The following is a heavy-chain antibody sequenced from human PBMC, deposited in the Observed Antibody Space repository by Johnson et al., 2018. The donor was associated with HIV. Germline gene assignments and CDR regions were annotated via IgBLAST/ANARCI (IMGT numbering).Heavy chain of an antibody. D-gene: IGHD6-19*01. J-gene: IGHJ3*02. CDR2: LRYDGSNK. V-gene: IGHV3-30*02. Sequence: VESGGGVVQPGGSLRLSCAASGFTFSSYGMHWVRQASGKGLEWVAFLRYDGSNKYYADSVKCRFTISRDNSKNTLYLQMNSLGAEGTAVYYCARIPGIGWEHDALDIVCQGTMVTVSA. CDR1: GFTFSSYG. CDR3: ARIPGIGWEHDALDI.